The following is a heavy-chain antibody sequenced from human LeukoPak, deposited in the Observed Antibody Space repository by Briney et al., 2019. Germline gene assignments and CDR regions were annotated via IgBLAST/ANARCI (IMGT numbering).Heavy chain of an antibody. CDR2: IYPGDSDT. V-gene: IGHV5-51*01. CDR3: ARLRTTHYYDAFDI. D-gene: IGHD1-1*01. Sequence: GESLKISCKGSGYSFTNYWIGWVRQMPGKGLEWMGIIYPGDSDTRYRPSFQGQVTISVDKSISTAYLQWSSLKASDTAMYYCARLRTTHYYDAFDIWGQGTMVTVSS. J-gene: IGHJ3*02. CDR1: GYSFTNYW.